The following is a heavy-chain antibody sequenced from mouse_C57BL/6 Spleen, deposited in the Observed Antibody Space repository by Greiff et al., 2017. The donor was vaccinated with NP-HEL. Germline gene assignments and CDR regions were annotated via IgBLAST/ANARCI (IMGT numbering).Heavy chain of an antibody. CDR3: ARGDYYGSSYGWYFDV. CDR2: FHPYNDDT. J-gene: IGHJ1*03. D-gene: IGHD1-1*01. CDR1: GYTFTTYP. Sequence: VQLQQSGAELVKPGASVKMSCKASGYTFTTYPLEWMKQNHGKSLEWIGNFHPYNDDTKYNEKFKGKATLTVEKSSSTVYLELSRLTSDDSAVYYCARGDYYGSSYGWYFDVWGTGTTVTVSS. V-gene: IGHV1-47*01.